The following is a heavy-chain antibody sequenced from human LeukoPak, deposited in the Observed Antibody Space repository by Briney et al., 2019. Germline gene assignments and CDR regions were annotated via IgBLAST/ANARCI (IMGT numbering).Heavy chain of an antibody. D-gene: IGHD6-19*01. Sequence: GGSLRLSCAASGFTFSSYWLSWVRQAPGKGLEWVANIKQDGSEKYHVDSGKGRFTISRNTAKNSLFLQVNGLRAEDTAVYYCARGPAAGNLLGYWGQGALVTVSS. J-gene: IGHJ4*02. CDR3: ARGPAAGNLLGY. V-gene: IGHV3-7*01. CDR2: IKQDGSEK. CDR1: GFTFSSYW.